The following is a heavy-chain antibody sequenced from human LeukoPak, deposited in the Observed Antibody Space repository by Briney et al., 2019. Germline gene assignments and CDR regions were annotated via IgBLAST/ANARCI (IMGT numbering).Heavy chain of an antibody. Sequence: GGSLRLSCAASGFTFSSYAMSWVRQAPGKGLGWVSAISGSGGSTYYADSVKGRFTISRDNSKNTLYLQMNSLRAEDTAVYYCAKTPFDWLLYGWFDPWGQGTLVTVSS. CDR2: ISGSGGST. V-gene: IGHV3-23*01. CDR1: GFTFSSYA. D-gene: IGHD3-9*01. J-gene: IGHJ5*02. CDR3: AKTPFDWLLYGWFDP.